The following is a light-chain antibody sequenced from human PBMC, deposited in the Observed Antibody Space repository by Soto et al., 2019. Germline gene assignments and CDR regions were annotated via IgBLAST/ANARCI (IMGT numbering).Light chain of an antibody. CDR2: DND. Sequence: QSVLTQPPSASGPPGQRVTISCSGGSSNIGSNFVYWYQQLPGTAPKLLIYDNDQRPSGVPDRISGSKSGTSASLAISGLRSEDEADYYCAAWDDSLNGWVFGGGTKLTVL. V-gene: IGLV1-47*02. J-gene: IGLJ3*02. CDR1: SSNIGSNF. CDR3: AAWDDSLNGWV.